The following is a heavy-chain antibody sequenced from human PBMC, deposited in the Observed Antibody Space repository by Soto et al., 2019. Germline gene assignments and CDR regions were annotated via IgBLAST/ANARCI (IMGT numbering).Heavy chain of an antibody. Sequence: PSETLSLTCSVSGGSIIYNSYYWGWIREPPGKGLEWVGGIFYTGTTYYSPSLKDRVTISVDTSKNSFSLNLTSVTATDTAVYYCARAPPAYWGQGTLVTVSS. J-gene: IGHJ4*02. V-gene: IGHV4-39*02. CDR1: GGSIIYNSYY. CDR3: ARAPPAY. CDR2: IFYTGTT.